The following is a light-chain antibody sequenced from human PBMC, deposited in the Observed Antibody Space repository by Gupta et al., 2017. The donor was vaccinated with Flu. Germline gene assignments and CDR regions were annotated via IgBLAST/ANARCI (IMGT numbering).Light chain of an antibody. V-gene: IGLV1-51*01. CDR1: SPNIGINY. Sequence: QSVLTPPPSMSAAPGQKVTISCSGRSPNIGINYVAWYQQLPGTAPKLLIFDNHKRPSGIPDRFSGSKSGTSATLGITGLQTGDEADYYCGTWDNSLSAMVFGGGTKLTVL. CDR3: GTWDNSLSAMV. CDR2: DNH. J-gene: IGLJ3*02.